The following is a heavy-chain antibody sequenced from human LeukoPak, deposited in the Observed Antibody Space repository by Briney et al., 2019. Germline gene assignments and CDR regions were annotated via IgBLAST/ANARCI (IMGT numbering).Heavy chain of an antibody. J-gene: IGHJ6*03. CDR3: ARVGSSTYFYYYMDV. V-gene: IGHV3-20*04. CDR1: GFTFSSYA. Sequence: GGSLRLSCAASGFTFSSYAMSWVRQAPGKGPEWVSGINWNGGSTGYADSVRGRFAISRDNAQNSLYLQMNSLRAEDTAMYFCARVGSSTYFYYYMDVWGKGTTVTVSS. CDR2: INWNGGST. D-gene: IGHD6-13*01.